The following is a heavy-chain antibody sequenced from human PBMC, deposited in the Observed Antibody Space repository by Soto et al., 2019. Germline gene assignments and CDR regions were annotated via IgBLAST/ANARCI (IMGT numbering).Heavy chain of an antibody. Sequence: EVQLLESGGGLVQPGGSLRFSCAASGFTFNNYAMTWVRQAPGKGLEWVSAISGGGDTTSYADSVKGRFTVSRDGSKNTLYLQMSSLRAEDTALYYCAKGRGGSGSLTPRLDFWGQGTLVTVSS. J-gene: IGHJ4*02. D-gene: IGHD3-10*01. CDR1: GFTFNNYA. V-gene: IGHV3-23*01. CDR3: AKGRGGSGSLTPRLDF. CDR2: ISGGGDTT.